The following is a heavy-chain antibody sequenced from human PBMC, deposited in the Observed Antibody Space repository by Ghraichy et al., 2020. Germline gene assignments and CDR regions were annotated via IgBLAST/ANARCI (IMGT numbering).Heavy chain of an antibody. V-gene: IGHV4-59*01. CDR3: AGLYSSSSPRTKYYYYMDV. Sequence: SETLSLTCTVSGGSISSYYWSWIRQPPGKGLEWIGYIYYSGSTNYNPSLKSRVTISVDTSKNQFSLKLSSVTAADTAVYYCAGLYSSSSPRTKYYYYMDVWGKGTTVTVSS. CDR2: IYYSGST. D-gene: IGHD6-6*01. J-gene: IGHJ6*03. CDR1: GGSISSYY.